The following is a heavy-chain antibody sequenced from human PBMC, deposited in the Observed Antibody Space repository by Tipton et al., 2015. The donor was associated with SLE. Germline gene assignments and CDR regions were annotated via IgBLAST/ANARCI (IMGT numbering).Heavy chain of an antibody. CDR2: IYYSGST. CDR1: SGSFSGYH. J-gene: IGHJ4*02. Sequence: TLSLTCAIYSGSFSGYHWSWIRQPPGKGLEWIGSIYYSGSTYYNPSLKSRVTISVDTSKNQFSLKLSSVTAADTAVYYCARVPVARHYFDYWGQGTLVTVSS. V-gene: IGHV4-34*01. CDR3: ARVPVARHYFDY. D-gene: IGHD2-15*01.